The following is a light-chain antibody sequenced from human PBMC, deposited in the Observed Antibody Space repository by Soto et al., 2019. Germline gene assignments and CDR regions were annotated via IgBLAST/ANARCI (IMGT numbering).Light chain of an antibody. V-gene: IGKV1-5*03. Sequence: DIQMTQSPSALSASVGDRVTITCRASQSVSNWLAWYRQKPGEAPKLLIYEGSTLERGDPSRFSGSGSGTEFTLPISSLQPDDFAPFYCQQYDTYSRTFGQGTNVEV. CDR2: EGS. CDR3: QQYDTYSRT. J-gene: IGKJ1*01. CDR1: QSVSNW.